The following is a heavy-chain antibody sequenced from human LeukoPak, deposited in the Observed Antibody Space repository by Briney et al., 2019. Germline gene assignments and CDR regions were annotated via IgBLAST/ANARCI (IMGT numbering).Heavy chain of an antibody. V-gene: IGHV3-73*01. J-gene: IGHJ5*02. CDR3: TRDRGTYNWFDP. CDR2: IDKKDNLYAT. Sequence: GGSLRLSCAASGFTFSGSAVHWVRQSSGKELEWVGHIDKKDNLYATAYAESVKGRFTISRDVSKDTAFLYMDSLKTEDTALYYCTRDRGTYNWFDPWGQGTLVTVSS. CDR1: GFTFSGSA. D-gene: IGHD2-15*01.